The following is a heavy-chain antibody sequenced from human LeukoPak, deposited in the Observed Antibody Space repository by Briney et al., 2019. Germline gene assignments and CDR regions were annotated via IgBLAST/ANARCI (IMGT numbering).Heavy chain of an antibody. J-gene: IGHJ4*02. Sequence: SETLSLTCTVSGGSISSYYWSWIRQPPGKGLEWIGEVNHSGSTNYNPSLKSRVTISVDTSKNHFSLKLSSVTAADTAVYYCATTALFPGVPNYWGQGTLVTVSS. CDR3: ATTALFPGVPNY. CDR2: VNHSGST. CDR1: GGSISSYY. V-gene: IGHV4-34*01. D-gene: IGHD2-21*01.